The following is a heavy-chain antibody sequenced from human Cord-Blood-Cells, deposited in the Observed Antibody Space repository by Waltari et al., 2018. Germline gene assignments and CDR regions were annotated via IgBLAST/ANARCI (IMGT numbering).Heavy chain of an antibody. CDR2: INHSGST. CDR3: ARLEKGGSGRLIDY. Sequence: QVQLQQWGAGLLKPSETLSLTCAVYGGSFSGYYWSWIRKPPGKGLEWIGEINHSGSTNYNPSLKSRVTISVDTSKNQFSLKLSSVTAADTAVYYCARLEKGGSGRLIDYWGQGTLVTVSS. CDR1: GGSFSGYY. D-gene: IGHD3-10*01. V-gene: IGHV4-34*01. J-gene: IGHJ4*02.